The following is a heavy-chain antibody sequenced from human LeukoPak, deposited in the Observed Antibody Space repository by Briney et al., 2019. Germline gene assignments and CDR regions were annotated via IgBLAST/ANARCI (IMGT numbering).Heavy chain of an antibody. J-gene: IGHJ1*01. Sequence: PGPSLRPSCAASGFTFSSYAMSSVRQAPGKGLEWVSAISGSGGSTYYADSVKGRFTISRDNSKNTLYLQMNSLRAEDTAVYYCATPPGTGRLQRWGQGTLVTVSS. V-gene: IGHV3-23*01. CDR3: ATPPGTGRLQR. D-gene: IGHD2-8*02. CDR2: ISGSGGST. CDR1: GFTFSSYA.